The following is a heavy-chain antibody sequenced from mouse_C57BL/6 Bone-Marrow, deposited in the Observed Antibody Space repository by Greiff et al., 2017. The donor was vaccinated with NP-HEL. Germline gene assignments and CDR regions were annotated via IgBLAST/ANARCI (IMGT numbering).Heavy chain of an antibody. J-gene: IGHJ1*03. D-gene: IGHD1-1*01. Sequence: QVQLKESGAELVKPGASVKLSCKASGYTFTSYWMQWVKQRPGQGLEWIGEIDPSDSYTNYNQKFKGKATLTVDTSSSTAYMQLSSLTSEDSAVYYCARHYYGSSLWYFDVWGTGTTVTVSS. CDR2: IDPSDSYT. CDR3: ARHYYGSSLWYFDV. V-gene: IGHV1-50*01. CDR1: GYTFTSYW.